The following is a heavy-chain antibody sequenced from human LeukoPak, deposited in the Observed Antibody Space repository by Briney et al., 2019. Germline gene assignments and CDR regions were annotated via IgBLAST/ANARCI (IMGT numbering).Heavy chain of an antibody. CDR2: INPNSGDT. CDR3: ARVWPCANGVCPDVFEY. D-gene: IGHD2-8*01. Sequence: ASVKVSCKASGYTFTGYYMHWVRQAPGQGLGWMGWINPNSGDTYYAQNFQGRVTMTRDTSISSAYMELSSLRSDDTAVYYCARVWPCANGVCPDVFEYWGQGTLVTVSS. V-gene: IGHV1-2*02. CDR1: GYTFTGYY. J-gene: IGHJ4*02.